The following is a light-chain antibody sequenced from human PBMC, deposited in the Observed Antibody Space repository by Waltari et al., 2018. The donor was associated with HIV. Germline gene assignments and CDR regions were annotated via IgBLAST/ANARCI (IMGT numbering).Light chain of an antibody. CDR3: QQYGNSAPYT. Sequence: EIVMTQSPATLSVSPGARATLSCSASRSIASNLALYQQKPGQAPRLLIYSASTRANGVPARFSGSGSETDFSLTISSLQSEDFAVYYCQQYGNSAPYTFGQGSKLEIK. V-gene: IGKV3-15*01. CDR1: RSIASN. CDR2: SAS. J-gene: IGKJ2*01.